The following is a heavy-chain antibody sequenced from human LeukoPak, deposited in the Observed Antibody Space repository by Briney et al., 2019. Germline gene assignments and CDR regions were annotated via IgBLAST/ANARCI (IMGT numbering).Heavy chain of an antibody. CDR2: IKQDGSEK. CDR3: ARDVPSLRYFDWLPSYYYYYMDV. D-gene: IGHD3-9*01. CDR1: GFTFSSYW. Sequence: GGSLRLSCAASGFTFSSYWMSWVRQAPGKGLGWVANIKQDGSEKYYVDSVKGRFTISRDNAKNSLYLQMNSLRAEDTAVYYCARDVPSLRYFDWLPSYYYYYMDVWGKGTTVTVSS. V-gene: IGHV3-7*01. J-gene: IGHJ6*03.